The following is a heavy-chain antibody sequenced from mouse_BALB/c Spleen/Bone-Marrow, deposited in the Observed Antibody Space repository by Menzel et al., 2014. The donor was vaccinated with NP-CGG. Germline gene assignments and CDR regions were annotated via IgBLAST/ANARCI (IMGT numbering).Heavy chain of an antibody. CDR1: GFTFTDYY. J-gene: IGHJ1*01. CDR3: SRDGSYGRNWYFDV. CDR2: IRNKANGYTT. Sequence: DVMLVESGGGLVQPGGSLRLSCATSGFTFTDYYMSWVRQPPGKALEWLGFIRNKANGYTTEYSASVKGRITISRDNSQSILYLQMNNLRAEESATYDCSRDGSYGRNWYFDVWGAGTPVTVSS. D-gene: IGHD1-1*01. V-gene: IGHV7-3*02.